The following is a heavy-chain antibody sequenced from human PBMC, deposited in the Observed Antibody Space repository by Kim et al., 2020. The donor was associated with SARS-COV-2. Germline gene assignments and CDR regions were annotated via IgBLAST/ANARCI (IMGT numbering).Heavy chain of an antibody. CDR3: VRHRDGDYLDY. Sequence: SETLSLTCTVSGGSISSYYWSWIRQPPGKGLEWIGYIYYSGSTNYNPSLKSRVTISVDTSKNQFSLKLSSVTAADTAVYYCVRHRDGDYLDYWGQGTLVTVSS. CDR2: IYYSGST. D-gene: IGHD4-17*01. V-gene: IGHV4-59*08. CDR1: GGSISSYY. J-gene: IGHJ4*02.